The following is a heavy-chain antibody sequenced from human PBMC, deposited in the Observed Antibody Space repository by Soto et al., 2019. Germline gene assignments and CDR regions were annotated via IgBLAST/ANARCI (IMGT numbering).Heavy chain of an antibody. CDR1: GGSISSGGYS. V-gene: IGHV4-30-2*01. CDR2: IYHSGST. CDR3: ARVRGDYYMTTIEGYFDY. Sequence: KPSETLSLTCAVSGGSISSGGYSWSWIRQPPGKGLEWIGYIYHSGSTYYNPSLKSRVTISVDRSKNQFSLKLSSVTAADTAVYYCARVRGDYYMTTIEGYFDYWGQGTLVTVSS. J-gene: IGHJ4*02. D-gene: IGHD3-22*01.